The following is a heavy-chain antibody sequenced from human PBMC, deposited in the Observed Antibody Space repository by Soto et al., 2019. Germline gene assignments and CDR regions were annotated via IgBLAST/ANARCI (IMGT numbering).Heavy chain of an antibody. CDR1: GASITPGGSS. J-gene: IGHJ5*02. V-gene: IGHV4-31*03. CDR2: VFYTGPA. CDR3: ARRLDDTVDTFFNGFDP. Sequence: QVQRQDSGPRLVNPSQTLSLTCTVSGASITPGGSSWGWIRQLPGGGLEWIGHVFYTGPAFYNPSLKSRSAISIGTSANQFFLQMSSVTAADTAIYYCARRLDDTVDTFFNGFDPWGQGILVTVSS. D-gene: IGHD3-9*01.